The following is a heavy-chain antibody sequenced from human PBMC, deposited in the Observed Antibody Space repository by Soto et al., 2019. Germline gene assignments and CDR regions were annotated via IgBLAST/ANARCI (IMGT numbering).Heavy chain of an antibody. Sequence: QVQLVQSGAEVKKPGSSVNVSCKASGGTFSSYVISWVRQAPGQGLEWMGGIIPISGTANYAQKFQGRVTIIADESTSTAYMKLPGLRSEDRAVYYWAGAGSQIQPGPHFDFWGKETLVTVSS. CDR2: IIPISGTA. V-gene: IGHV1-69*12. J-gene: IGHJ4*02. D-gene: IGHD5-18*01. CDR1: GGTFSSYV. CDR3: AGAGSQIQPGPHFDF.